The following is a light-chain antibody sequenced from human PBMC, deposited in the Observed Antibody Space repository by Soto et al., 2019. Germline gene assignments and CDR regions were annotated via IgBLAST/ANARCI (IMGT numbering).Light chain of an antibody. V-gene: IGKV1-33*01. CDR3: QQYDNRPFT. CDR1: QDISNY. CDR2: DAS. Sequence: DIQMTRSPSSLSASVGDRVTITCQASQDISNYFNWYQQKPGKAPKLLIYDASNLETGVPSRFSGSGSGTDFTFTISSLQPEDIATYYCQQYDNRPFTFGPWTKVDIK. J-gene: IGKJ3*01.